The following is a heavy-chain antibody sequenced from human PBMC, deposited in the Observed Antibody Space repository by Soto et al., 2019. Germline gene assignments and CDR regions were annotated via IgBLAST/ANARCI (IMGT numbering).Heavy chain of an antibody. D-gene: IGHD6-13*01. CDR1: GVSFSGYY. Sequence: ETLSLTCAVYGVSFSGYYWSWIRQPPGKGLEWIGEINHSGSTNYNPSLKSRVTISVDTSKNQFSLKLSSVTAADTAVYYCARKPYSRLFDPWGQGTLVTVSS. J-gene: IGHJ5*02. CDR2: INHSGST. V-gene: IGHV4-34*01. CDR3: ARKPYSRLFDP.